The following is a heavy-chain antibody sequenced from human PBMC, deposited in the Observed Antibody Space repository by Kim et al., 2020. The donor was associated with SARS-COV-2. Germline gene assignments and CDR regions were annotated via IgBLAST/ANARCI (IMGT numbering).Heavy chain of an antibody. Sequence: QKLQGRVTMTTDTSTSTAYMELRSLRSDDTAVHYCARLWFGELSDDAFDIWGQGTMVTVSS. D-gene: IGHD3-10*01. CDR3: ARLWFGELSDDAFDI. J-gene: IGHJ3*02. V-gene: IGHV1-18*01.